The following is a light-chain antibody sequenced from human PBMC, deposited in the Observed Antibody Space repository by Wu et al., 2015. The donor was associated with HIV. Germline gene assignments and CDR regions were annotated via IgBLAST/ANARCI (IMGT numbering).Light chain of an antibody. Sequence: EIVLTQSPGTLSLSPGERATLSCRASQSISSSYLAWYQQKPGQAPRLLIYGASRRASGIPDRVSGSGSGTDFTLTINRLEPEDFAVYYCQQRGYWGTFGGGTKVETK. V-gene: IGKV3D-20*02. CDR1: QSISSSY. J-gene: IGKJ4*01. CDR3: QQRGYWGT. CDR2: GAS.